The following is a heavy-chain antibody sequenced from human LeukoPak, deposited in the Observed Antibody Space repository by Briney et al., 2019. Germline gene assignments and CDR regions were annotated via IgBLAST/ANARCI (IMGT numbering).Heavy chain of an antibody. CDR1: GGSISSYY. Sequence: SETLSLTCTVSGGSISSYYWSWIRQPPGKGLEWIGYIYYSGSTNYNPSLKSRVAISVDTSKNQFSLKLSSVTAADTAVYYCARVLNFWSGYGMFDYWGQGTLVTVSS. D-gene: IGHD3-3*01. CDR2: IYYSGST. CDR3: ARVLNFWSGYGMFDY. V-gene: IGHV4-59*01. J-gene: IGHJ4*02.